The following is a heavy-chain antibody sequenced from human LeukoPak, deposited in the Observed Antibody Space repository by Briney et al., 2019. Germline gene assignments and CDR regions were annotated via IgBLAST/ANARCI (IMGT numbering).Heavy chain of an antibody. J-gene: IGHJ4*02. CDR2: INPNSGGT. Sequence: ASVKVSCKASGYTFTGYDMHWVRQAPGQGLEWMGWINPNSGGTNYAQKLQGRVTMTRDTSISTAYVELSRLRSDDTAVYYCASDGRIIAAAGTCKYFDYWGQGTLVTVSS. CDR3: ASDGRIIAAAGTCKYFDY. CDR1: GYTFTGYD. V-gene: IGHV1-2*02. D-gene: IGHD6-13*01.